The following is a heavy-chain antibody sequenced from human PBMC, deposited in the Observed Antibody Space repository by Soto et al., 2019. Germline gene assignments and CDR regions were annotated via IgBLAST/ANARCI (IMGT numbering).Heavy chain of an antibody. CDR3: ARATYSSGWYRFDYFDY. CDR1: GYTFTSYG. Sequence: QVQLVQSGAEVKKPGASVKVSCKASGYTFTSYGISWVRQAPGQGLEWMGWISAYNGNTNYAQKLQGRVTMTTDTSTSTAYRELRSLRSDDTAVYYCARATYSSGWYRFDYFDYWCQGALVTVSS. CDR2: ISAYNGNT. V-gene: IGHV1-18*01. D-gene: IGHD6-19*01. J-gene: IGHJ4*02.